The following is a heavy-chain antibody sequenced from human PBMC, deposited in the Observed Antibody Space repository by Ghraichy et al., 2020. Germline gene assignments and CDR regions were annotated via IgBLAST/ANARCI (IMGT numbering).Heavy chain of an antibody. Sequence: SETLSLTCTVSGGSISSSSYYWGWIRQPPGKGLEWIGSIYYSGSTYYNPSLKSRVTISVDTSKNQFSLKLSSVTAADTAVYYCARRTRLVHLYYYYYGMDVWGQGTTVTVSS. V-gene: IGHV4-39*01. CDR2: IYYSGST. CDR3: ARRTRLVHLYYYYYGMDV. CDR1: GGSISSSSYY. D-gene: IGHD6-6*01. J-gene: IGHJ6*02.